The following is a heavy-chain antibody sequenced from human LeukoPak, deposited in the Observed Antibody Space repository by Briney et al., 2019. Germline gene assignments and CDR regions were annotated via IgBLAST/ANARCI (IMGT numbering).Heavy chain of an antibody. D-gene: IGHD2-21*02. CDR1: GGSIINNHYY. CDR2: VFHGGST. Sequence: SETLSLTCTASGGSIINNHYYWGWIRQPPGKGLEWIGTVFHGGSTYYNPSLESRVTISVDTANNQFSLNLRPVTVADTALYYCARHVPSALRVVVVTSDWYFDLWGRGTLVTVSS. J-gene: IGHJ2*01. V-gene: IGHV4-39*01. CDR3: ARHVPSALRVVVVTSDWYFDL.